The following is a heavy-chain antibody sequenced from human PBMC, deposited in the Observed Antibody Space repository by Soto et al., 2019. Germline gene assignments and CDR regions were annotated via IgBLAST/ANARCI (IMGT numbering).Heavy chain of an antibody. CDR3: ARSHWQSDYLEGFDF. V-gene: IGHV1-18*01. Sequence: QVQLVQSGSELKKPGASVRVSCRTFDYTFTSHGIGWVRQAPGQGREWMGWISAYNGNTNYAQKFQGRVTLTTDTSTTTAYMDLRSLRSDATAVYSCARSHWQSDYLEGFDFWGQGTLVTVSS. CDR2: ISAYNGNT. J-gene: IGHJ4*02. D-gene: IGHD4-17*01. CDR1: DYTFTSHG.